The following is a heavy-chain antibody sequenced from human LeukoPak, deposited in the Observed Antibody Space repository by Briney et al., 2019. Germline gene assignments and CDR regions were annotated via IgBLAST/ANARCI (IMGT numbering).Heavy chain of an antibody. Sequence: GGSLRLSCAASGFTFSSYAMSWVRQAPGKGLAWVSAISGSGGSTYYADSVKGRFTISRDNSKNTLYLQMNSLRAEDTAVYYCARDRGKDYFGDWGQGTQVTVSS. CDR1: GFTFSSYA. J-gene: IGHJ4*02. V-gene: IGHV3-23*01. CDR3: ARDRGKDYFGD. D-gene: IGHD4-23*01. CDR2: ISGSGGST.